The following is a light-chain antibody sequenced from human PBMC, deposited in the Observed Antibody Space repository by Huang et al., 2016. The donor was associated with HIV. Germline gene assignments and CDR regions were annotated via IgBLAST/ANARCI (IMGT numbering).Light chain of an antibody. CDR1: QSIGTY. V-gene: IGKV1-39*01. CDR3: QQSFTTPYT. CDR2: VAS. Sequence: DIQMTQSPSSLSASVGDRVTIACRASQSIGTYLNCDQQKSGKAPNLLISVASSLRSGVPSRFSGSGSGTDFTLTINSLQPEDFATYYCQQSFTTPYTFGPGTKLEIK. J-gene: IGKJ2*01.